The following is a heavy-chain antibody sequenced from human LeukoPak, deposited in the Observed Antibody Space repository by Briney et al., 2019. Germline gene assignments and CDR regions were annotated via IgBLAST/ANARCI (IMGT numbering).Heavy chain of an antibody. CDR2: ISSSGSTI. D-gene: IGHD6-13*01. Sequence: GGSLRLSCAASGFTFSDYYMTWIRQASGKGLEWDSYISSSGSTIYYADSVKGRFTISRDNAKNSLYLQMNSLRAEDTAVYYCAREGAAAGTATYYYNYMDVWGKGTTVTVSS. J-gene: IGHJ6*03. CDR3: AREGAAAGTATYYYNYMDV. V-gene: IGHV3-11*04. CDR1: GFTFSDYY.